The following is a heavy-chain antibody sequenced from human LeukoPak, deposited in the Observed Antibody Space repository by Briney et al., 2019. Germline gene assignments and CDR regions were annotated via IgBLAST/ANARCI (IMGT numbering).Heavy chain of an antibody. CDR1: GFTFSSYW. V-gene: IGHV3-7*01. CDR2: IKQDGSEK. CDR3: ARAWGFYYGSGSYPPDY. D-gene: IGHD3-10*01. J-gene: IGHJ4*02. Sequence: PGGSLRLSCAASGFTFSSYWMSWVRQAPGKGLEWVANIKQDGSEKYYVDSVKGRFTISRDNAKNSLYLQMNSLRAEDTAVYYCARAWGFYYGSGSYPPDYWGQGTLVTVSS.